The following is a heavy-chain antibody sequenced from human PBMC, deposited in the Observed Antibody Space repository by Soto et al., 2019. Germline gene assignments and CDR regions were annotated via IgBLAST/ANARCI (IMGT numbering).Heavy chain of an antibody. CDR3: SRLLCSGSYHRYYYYYYMDV. V-gene: IGHV4-39*01. CDR2: IKYSGST. D-gene: IGHD3-10*02. Sequence: PSETLSLTCTVSGGSISSSSYYWGWIRQPPGKGLEWIGSIKYSGSTYYNPSLKSRVTISVDTSKNQFSLKLSSVTAADTAVYYCSRLLCSGSYHRYYYYYYMDVWGKGTTVTVSS. J-gene: IGHJ6*03. CDR1: GGSISSSSYY.